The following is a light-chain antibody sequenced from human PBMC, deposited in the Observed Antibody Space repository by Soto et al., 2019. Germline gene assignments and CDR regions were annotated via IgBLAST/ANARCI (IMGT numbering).Light chain of an antibody. V-gene: IGLV1-47*02. CDR2: SNN. J-gene: IGLJ2*01. Sequence: QSVLTQPPSASGTPGQRVTISCSGSSSNIGSNYVYWYQQLPGTAPKLLIYSNNQRPSGVPDRFSGSKSGTSAFLAISGLRSEDEADYYCATWDDSLSVLFGGGTKLTVL. CDR3: ATWDDSLSVL. CDR1: SSNIGSNY.